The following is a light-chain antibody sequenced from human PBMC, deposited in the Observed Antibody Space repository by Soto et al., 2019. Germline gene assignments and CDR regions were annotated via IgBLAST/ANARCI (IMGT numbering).Light chain of an antibody. Sequence: EVVMTQSPATLSASPGERVTLSCRASQNLGSSLAWYQQRPGQAPRLLLYGGSTRATGMPARFSGSGSGTEFTVTISSLQSEDFAVYYCQQYNYWPPYTFGQGTNLEFK. J-gene: IGKJ2*01. V-gene: IGKV3-15*01. CDR3: QQYNYWPPYT. CDR2: GGS. CDR1: QNLGSS.